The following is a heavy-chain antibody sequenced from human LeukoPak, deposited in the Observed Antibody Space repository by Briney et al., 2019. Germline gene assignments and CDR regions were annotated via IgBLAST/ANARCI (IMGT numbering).Heavy chain of an antibody. Sequence: SETLSLTCGVYGGSFSNYDWNWIRQPPGKGLEWIGEINHSGSTSYNPSLKSRVTISVDTSKNQFSLKLSSVTAADTAVYYCARDHYYGSGSYSPWGQGTLVTVSS. CDR1: GGSFSNYD. CDR2: INHSGST. V-gene: IGHV4-34*01. J-gene: IGHJ5*02. D-gene: IGHD3-10*01. CDR3: ARDHYYGSGSYSP.